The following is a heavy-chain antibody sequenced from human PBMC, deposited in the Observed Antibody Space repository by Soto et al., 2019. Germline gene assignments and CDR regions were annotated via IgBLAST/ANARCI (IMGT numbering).Heavy chain of an antibody. CDR1: GFTFSSYA. CDR3: AKAAQYYDILTGHT. CDR2: ISGSGGST. J-gene: IGHJ5*02. V-gene: IGHV3-23*01. Sequence: VGSLRLSCAASGFTFSSYAMSWVRQAPGKGLEWVSAISGSGGSTYYADSVKGRFTISRDNSKNTLYLQMNSLRAEDTAVYYCAKAAQYYDILTGHTWGQGTLVTVSS. D-gene: IGHD3-9*01.